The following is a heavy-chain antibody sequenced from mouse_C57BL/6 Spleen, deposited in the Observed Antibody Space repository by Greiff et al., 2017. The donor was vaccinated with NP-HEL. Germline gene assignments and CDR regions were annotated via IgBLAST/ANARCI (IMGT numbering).Heavy chain of an antibody. V-gene: IGHV1-42*01. CDR1: GYSFTGYY. CDR3: ARRDGPWYFDV. J-gene: IGHJ1*03. CDR2: INPSTGGT. Sequence: VQLQQSGPELVKPGASVKISCKASGYSFTGYYMNWVKQSPEKSLEWIGEINPSTGGTTYNQKFKAKATLTVDKSSSKAYMQLKSLTSEDSAVYYCARRDGPWYFDVWGTGTTVTVSS. D-gene: IGHD2-3*01.